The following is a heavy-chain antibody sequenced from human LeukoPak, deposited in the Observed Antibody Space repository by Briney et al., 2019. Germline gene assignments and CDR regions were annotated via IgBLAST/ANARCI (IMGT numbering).Heavy chain of an antibody. V-gene: IGHV1-46*01. Sequence: ASVKVSCKASGYTFTSYYMHWVRQAPGQGLEWMGIINPSGGSTSYAQKFQGRVTMTRDTSTSTVYMELSSLRSEDTAVYYCARNKMATPRGDAFDIWGQGTMVTVSS. CDR2: INPSGGST. J-gene: IGHJ3*02. D-gene: IGHD5-24*01. CDR3: ARNKMATPRGDAFDI. CDR1: GYTFTSYY.